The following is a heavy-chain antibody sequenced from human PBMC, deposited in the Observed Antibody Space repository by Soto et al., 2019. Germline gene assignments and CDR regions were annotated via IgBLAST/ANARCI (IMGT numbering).Heavy chain of an antibody. CDR1: GGSISSYY. V-gene: IGHV4-4*07. J-gene: IGHJ4*02. Sequence: ASETLSLAGTVSGGSISSYYWSWMRQPAGKGLEWIGRIYTSGSTNYNPSLKSRVTMSVDTSKNQFSLKLSSVTAADTAVYYCARFQQLAYYFDYWGQGTLVTVSS. CDR2: IYTSGST. CDR3: ARFQQLAYYFDY. D-gene: IGHD6-13*01.